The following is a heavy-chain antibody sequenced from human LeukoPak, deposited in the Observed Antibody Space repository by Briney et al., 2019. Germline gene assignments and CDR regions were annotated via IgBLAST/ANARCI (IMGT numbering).Heavy chain of an antibody. CDR3: ARGSGYPYYFDY. V-gene: IGHV4-59*01. Sequence: SETLSLTCTVYGGAISSYYWSWIRQPPGKGLEWIGCIYYSGNTNYNPSLKSRVTISLDTSKIQLSLKLSSVTAADTAVYYCARGSGYPYYFDYWGQGALVTVSS. D-gene: IGHD3-22*01. CDR2: IYYSGNT. J-gene: IGHJ4*02. CDR1: GGAISSYY.